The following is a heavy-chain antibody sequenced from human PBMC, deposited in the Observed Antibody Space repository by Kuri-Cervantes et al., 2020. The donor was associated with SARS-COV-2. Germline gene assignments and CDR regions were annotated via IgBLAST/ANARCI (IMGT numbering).Heavy chain of an antibody. CDR3: ARDDTYYEGSGKNYYYAMDV. CDR2: IWYDGSKK. Sequence: GESLKISCAVSGFHFSGYGMHWVRQAPGKGLEWVAVIWYDGSKKYYADSVKGRFTISRDNSKNTMYLEMNSLRAEDTAVYHCARDDTYYEGSGKNYYYAMDVWGQGTTVTVSS. V-gene: IGHV3-33*01. CDR1: GFHFSGYG. J-gene: IGHJ6*02. D-gene: IGHD3-10*01.